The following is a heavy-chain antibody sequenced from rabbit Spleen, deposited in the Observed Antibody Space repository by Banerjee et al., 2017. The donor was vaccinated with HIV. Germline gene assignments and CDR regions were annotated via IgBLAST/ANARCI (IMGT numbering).Heavy chain of an antibody. D-gene: IGHD8-1*01. CDR1: GFSFSNYG. J-gene: IGHJ3*01. V-gene: IGHV1S40*01. CDR2: IEPIFGIT. Sequence: QSLEESGGDLVKPGASLTLTCTASGFSFSNYGVSWVRQAPGKGLEWIGYIEPIFGITYYANWVNGRFSISRENAQNTVFLQMTSLTAADTATYFCARDGVGGSYFALWGQGTLVTGS. CDR3: ARDGVGGSYFAL.